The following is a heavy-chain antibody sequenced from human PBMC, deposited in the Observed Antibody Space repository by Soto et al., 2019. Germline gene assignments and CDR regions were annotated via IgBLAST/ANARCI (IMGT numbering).Heavy chain of an antibody. J-gene: IGHJ4*02. D-gene: IGHD3-22*01. CDR1: GGSISSYY. CDR3: ARGRYYDSSGNFDY. V-gene: IGHV4-4*07. Sequence: SETLSLTCTVSGGSISSYYWSWIRQPAGKGLEWIGRIYTSGSTNYNPSLKSRVTMSVDTSKNQFSLKLSSVTAADTAVYYCARGRYYDSSGNFDYWGQGTLVTVSS. CDR2: IYTSGST.